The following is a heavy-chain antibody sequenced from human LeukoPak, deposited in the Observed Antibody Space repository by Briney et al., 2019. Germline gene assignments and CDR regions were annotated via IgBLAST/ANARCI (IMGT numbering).Heavy chain of an antibody. CDR3: ARVSCTNGVCYYYYYMDV. CDR2: IYYSGST. J-gene: IGHJ6*03. V-gene: IGHV4-59*01. CDR1: GGSISSYY. Sequence: PSETLSLTCTVSGGSISSYYWSWIRQPPGKGLEWIGYIYYSGSTNYNPSLKSRVTISVDTSKNQFSLKLSSVTAADTAVYYCARVSCTNGVCYYYYYMDVWGKGTTVTVSS. D-gene: IGHD2-8*01.